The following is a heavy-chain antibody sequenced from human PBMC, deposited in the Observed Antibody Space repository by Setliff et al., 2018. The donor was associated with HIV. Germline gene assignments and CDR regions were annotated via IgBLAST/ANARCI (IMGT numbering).Heavy chain of an antibody. CDR1: GYTFTDYT. Sequence: ASVKVSCKASGYTFTDYTIHWVRQAPGQSLEWMGWINPNSGGTNYAQKFQGWVTMTRDTSISTAYMELSRLRSEDTAVYYCARGYSIALGWFDPWGQGTLVTVSS. D-gene: IGHD6-13*01. J-gene: IGHJ5*02. CDR3: ARGYSIALGWFDP. CDR2: INPNSGGT. V-gene: IGHV1-2*04.